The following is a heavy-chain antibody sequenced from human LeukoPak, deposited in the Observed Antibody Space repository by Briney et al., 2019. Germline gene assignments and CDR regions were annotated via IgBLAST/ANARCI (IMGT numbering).Heavy chain of an antibody. D-gene: IGHD2-21*02. CDR3: GVYGGDWRFDF. V-gene: IGHV4-34*01. CDR2: ITYRGSG. Sequence: PSETLSLTCAVHGGSFSGYYWSWLRQPPGKGLEWVGEITYRGSGNYNPSLKGRATISINVSQRQFSLSLRSVTATDTATYYCGVYGGDWRFDFWGQGTPITVSS. CDR1: GGSFSGYY. J-gene: IGHJ4*02.